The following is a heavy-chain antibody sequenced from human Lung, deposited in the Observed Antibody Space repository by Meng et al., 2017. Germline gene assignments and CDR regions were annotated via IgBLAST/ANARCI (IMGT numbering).Heavy chain of an antibody. V-gene: IGHV4-34*01. J-gene: IGHJ4*02. CDR1: GGSFSDYY. CDR2: INHSGST. Sequence: QGQLRQGGAGLLKTSETLSLTCVVSGGSFSDYYWSWIRHPPGKGLEWIGEINHSGSTNYNPSLESRATISVDTSQNNLSLKLSSVTAADSAVYYCARGPTTMAHDFDYWGQGTLVTVSS. CDR3: ARGPTTMAHDFDY. D-gene: IGHD4-11*01.